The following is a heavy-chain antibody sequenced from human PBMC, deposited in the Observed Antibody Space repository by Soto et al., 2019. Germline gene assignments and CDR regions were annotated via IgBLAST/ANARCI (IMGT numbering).Heavy chain of an antibody. CDR2: SSGSVGST. D-gene: IGHD4-17*01. J-gene: IGHJ5*02. Sequence: PGGSLRLSCAASVFTFSSYAMGWVRQAPGKGLEWGSASSGSVGSTYYADSVNGRLTIPRDNSKDTLYLQMNSLRAEDTAVYYCAKGTLRRWDWFDPWGQGPLVNVS. CDR1: VFTFSSYA. V-gene: IGHV3-23*01. CDR3: AKGTLRRWDWFDP.